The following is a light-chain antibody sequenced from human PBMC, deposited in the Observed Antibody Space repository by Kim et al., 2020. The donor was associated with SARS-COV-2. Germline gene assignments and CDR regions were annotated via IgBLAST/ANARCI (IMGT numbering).Light chain of an antibody. V-gene: IGLV2-14*03. CDR2: DVS. Sequence: QSITISCIGTRSDIGAYNWVAWYQQHPGKVPKLIIYDVSNRPSGVSNRFSGSQSGNTASLTISGLQAEDEADYYCSSYTTNNIFYVFGTGTKVTVL. J-gene: IGLJ1*01. CDR1: RSDIGAYNW. CDR3: SSYTTNNIFYV.